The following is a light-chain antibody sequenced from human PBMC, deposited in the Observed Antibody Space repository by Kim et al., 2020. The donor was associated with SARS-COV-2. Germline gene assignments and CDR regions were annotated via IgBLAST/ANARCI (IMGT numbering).Light chain of an antibody. CDR2: AAS. V-gene: IGKV1-5*03. CDR1: QSIGNL. J-gene: IGKJ2*01. Sequence: DIQMTQSPSTLSASVGDRVTITCRASQSIGNLLAWYQQKPGKAPTLLIYAASTLDDGVPSRFSGSGSGTEFTLTISSLQPDDFATYYCQQYDTYSPYTFGQGTKLEI. CDR3: QQYDTYSPYT.